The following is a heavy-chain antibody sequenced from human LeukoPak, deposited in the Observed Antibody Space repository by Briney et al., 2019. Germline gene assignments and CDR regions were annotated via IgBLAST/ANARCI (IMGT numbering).Heavy chain of an antibody. CDR3: ARRDSSGYYHDAFDI. Sequence: GSSVKVSCKASGGTFSSYAISWVRQAPGQGLEWMGGIIPIFGTANYAQKFQGRVTITADESTSTAYMELSSLRSEDTAVYYCARRDSSGYYHDAFDIWGQRTMVTVSS. D-gene: IGHD3-22*01. J-gene: IGHJ3*02. V-gene: IGHV1-69*01. CDR1: GGTFSSYA. CDR2: IIPIFGTA.